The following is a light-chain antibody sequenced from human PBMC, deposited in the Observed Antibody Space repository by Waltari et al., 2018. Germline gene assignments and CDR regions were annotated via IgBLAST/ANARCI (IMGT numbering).Light chain of an antibody. V-gene: IGLV8-61*01. CDR2: STN. CDR1: SGSVSPTYY. CDR3: LLYMPSGDWL. Sequence: QTVVTQEPSFSVSPGGPVPLTCGLSSGSVSPTYYPCWYQQTQGQAPRTLIYSTNIRSSGVPDRFSGSILGNKAALIITGAQAVDASDYYCLLYMPSGDWLFGGGTKLTVL. J-gene: IGLJ3*02.